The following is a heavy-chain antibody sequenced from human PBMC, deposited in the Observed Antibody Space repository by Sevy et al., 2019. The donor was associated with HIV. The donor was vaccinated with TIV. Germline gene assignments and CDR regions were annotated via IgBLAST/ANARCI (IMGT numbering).Heavy chain of an antibody. CDR2: VRSKGDGGTA. CDR1: GFSFSDAW. Sequence: GGSLRLSCAASGFSFSDAWLSWVRQVPGKGLEWVGRVRSKGDGGTAEYAVPVKGRFTIARDDSKNTMYVQMNNLKNEDTGIYYCTTEGADWGQGTLVTVSS. CDR3: TTEGAD. J-gene: IGHJ1*01. V-gene: IGHV3-15*01.